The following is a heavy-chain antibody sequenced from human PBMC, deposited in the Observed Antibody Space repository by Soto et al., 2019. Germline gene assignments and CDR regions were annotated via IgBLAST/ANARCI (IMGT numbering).Heavy chain of an antibody. J-gene: IGHJ4*02. V-gene: IGHV4-34*01. Sequence: SETLSLTCAVYGGSFSGYYWSWIRQPPGKGLEWIGEINHSGSANYNPSLKSRVTISVDTSKNQFSLKLSSVTAADTAVYYCERDADLYCSGGSCYSGRDDWGQGTPVTV. CDR2: INHSGSA. CDR1: GGSFSGYY. CDR3: ERDADLYCSGGSCYSGRDD. D-gene: IGHD2-15*01.